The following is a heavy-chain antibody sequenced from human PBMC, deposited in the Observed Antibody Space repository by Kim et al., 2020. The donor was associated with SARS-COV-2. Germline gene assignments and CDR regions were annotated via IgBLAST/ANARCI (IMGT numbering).Heavy chain of an antibody. D-gene: IGHD3-9*01. V-gene: IGHV3-21*01. Sequence: GGSLRLSCAASGFTFRSYSMNWVRQAPGKGLEWVSSISSSSSYIYYADSVKGRFTISRDNAKNSLYLQMNSLRAEDTAVYYCARVRGSLRYFDWTDYWGQGTLVTVSS. J-gene: IGHJ4*02. CDR2: ISSSSSYI. CDR3: ARVRGSLRYFDWTDY. CDR1: GFTFRSYS.